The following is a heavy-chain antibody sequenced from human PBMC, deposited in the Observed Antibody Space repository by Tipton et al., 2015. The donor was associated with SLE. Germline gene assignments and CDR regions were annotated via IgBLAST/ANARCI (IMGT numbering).Heavy chain of an antibody. Sequence: SLRLSCAAPGFTVSSNYMSWVRQAPGKGLEWVSVIYSGGSTYYADSVKGRFTISRDNAKNTLYLQMNSLRAEDTAVYYCARDSGYYDSSGYFDYWGQGTLVTVSS. V-gene: IGHV3-53*01. J-gene: IGHJ4*02. D-gene: IGHD3-22*01. CDR2: IYSGGST. CDR1: GFTVSSNY. CDR3: ARDSGYYDSSGYFDY.